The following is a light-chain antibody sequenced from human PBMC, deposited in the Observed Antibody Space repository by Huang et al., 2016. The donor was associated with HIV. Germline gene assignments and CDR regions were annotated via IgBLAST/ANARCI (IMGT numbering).Light chain of an antibody. Sequence: EIVMTQSPATLSVSPGERATLSCRASQSVSSNLAWYQQIPGQAPRRLIYEASTRATGLPARFSGSGSGTEFTLTISSLQSEDFAVYHCQQYDNWPGTFGQGTKVEI. CDR1: QSVSSN. CDR2: EAS. CDR3: QQYDNWPGT. J-gene: IGKJ1*01. V-gene: IGKV3-15*01.